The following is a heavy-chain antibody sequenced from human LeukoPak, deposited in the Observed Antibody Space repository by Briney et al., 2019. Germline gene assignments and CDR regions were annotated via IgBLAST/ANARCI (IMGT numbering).Heavy chain of an antibody. CDR2: ITPSVDTT. J-gene: IGHJ4*02. CDR3: VREESGGYFDY. D-gene: IGHD2-8*02. Sequence: ASVKVSCKASGYTFTNYLLHWVRQAPGQGLEWVGRITPSVDTTNYAQKFRDRVTMTRDTSTSTVYMELSSLRSEDTAVYHCVREESGGYFDYWGQGTLVSVSS. CDR1: GYTFTNYL. V-gene: IGHV1-46*01.